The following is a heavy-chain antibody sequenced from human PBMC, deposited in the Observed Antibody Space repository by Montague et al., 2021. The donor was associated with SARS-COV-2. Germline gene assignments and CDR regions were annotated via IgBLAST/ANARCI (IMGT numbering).Heavy chain of an antibody. CDR2: IYTGGSRT. CDR3: SGNMYFYNSRGYQNIDY. CDR1: GFTFSSFA. D-gene: IGHD3-22*01. Sequence: SLRLSCPASGFTFSSFAMSWVRQAPGKGLEWVSIIYTGGSRTHYTDSVKGRFIISRDDSKNTLYLQMNGLRVEDTAIYYCSGNMYFYNSRGYQNIDYWGQGILVAVSS. J-gene: IGHJ4*02. V-gene: IGHV3-23*03.